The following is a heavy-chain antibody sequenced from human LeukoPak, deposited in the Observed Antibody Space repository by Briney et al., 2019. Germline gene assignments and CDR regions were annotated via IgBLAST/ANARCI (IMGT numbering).Heavy chain of an antibody. Sequence: PGGSLRLSCAASGFTFSSYGMHWVRQAPGMGLEWVAIISYDGSNQYYADSVKGRFTISRDNSRNTLFLQMNSLRAEDTGLYYCAKVRVDAYVPPNDYWGQGTLVTVSS. V-gene: IGHV3-30*18. CDR2: ISYDGSNQ. J-gene: IGHJ4*02. CDR1: GFTFSSYG. D-gene: IGHD3-16*01. CDR3: AKVRVDAYVPPNDY.